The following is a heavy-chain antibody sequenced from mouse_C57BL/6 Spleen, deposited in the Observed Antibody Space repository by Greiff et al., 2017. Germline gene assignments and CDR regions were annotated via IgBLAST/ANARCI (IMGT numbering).Heavy chain of an antibody. Sequence: VKLQQSGAELVRPGASVKLSCKASGYTFTDYYINWVKQRPGQGLEWIARIYPGSGNTYYNEKFKGKATLTAEKSSSTAYMQLSSLTSEDSAVYFCARGGRYYAMDCWGQGASVTAYS. V-gene: IGHV1-76*01. CDR3: ARGGRYYAMDC. CDR2: IYPGSGNT. CDR1: GYTFTDYY. J-gene: IGHJ4*01.